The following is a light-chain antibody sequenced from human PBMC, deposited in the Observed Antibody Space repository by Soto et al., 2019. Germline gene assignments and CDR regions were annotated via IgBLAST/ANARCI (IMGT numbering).Light chain of an antibody. V-gene: IGKV1-5*01. CDR3: QQYNSYWT. Sequence: DIQMTQSPSTLSVSVGDRVTITCRASQSISSWLAWYQQKPGKAPKLLIYDASSLESGVPSRFSGSGSGTEFTLTISCLQPDDFAAYYCQQYNSYWTFGQGTKVDIK. CDR2: DAS. CDR1: QSISSW. J-gene: IGKJ1*01.